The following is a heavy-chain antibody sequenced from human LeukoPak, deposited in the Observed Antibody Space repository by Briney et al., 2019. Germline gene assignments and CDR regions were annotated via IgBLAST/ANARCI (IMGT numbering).Heavy chain of an antibody. CDR2: INHSGST. CDR1: GGSFSGYY. CDR3: AGSTVTPPYNWFDP. V-gene: IGHV4-34*01. Sequence: PSETLSLTCAVYGGSFSGYYWSWIRQPPGKGLEWIGEINHSGSTNYNPSLKSRVTISVDTSKNQFSLKLSSVTAADTAVYYCAGSTVTPPYNWFDPWGQGTLVTVSS. J-gene: IGHJ5*02. D-gene: IGHD4-17*01.